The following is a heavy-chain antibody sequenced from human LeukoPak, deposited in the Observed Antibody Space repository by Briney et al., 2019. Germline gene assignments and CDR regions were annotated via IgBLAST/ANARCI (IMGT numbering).Heavy chain of an antibody. V-gene: IGHV1-69*13. D-gene: IGHD6-13*01. CDR2: IIPISGTA. CDR3: ARWAGESSSWYPALFDY. CDR1: GGTFNNHA. Sequence: GSSVKVSCKASGGTFNNHAISWVRQAPGQGLEWMGVIIPISGTANYAQKSQGRVTITADESTSTVYMELSSLTSEDTAVYYCARWAGESSSWYPALFDYWGQGTLVTVSS. J-gene: IGHJ4*02.